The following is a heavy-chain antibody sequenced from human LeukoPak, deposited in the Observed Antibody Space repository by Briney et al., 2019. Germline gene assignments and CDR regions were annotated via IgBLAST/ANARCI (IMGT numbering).Heavy chain of an antibody. Sequence: ASVKVSCKASGYTFTSYGISWVRQAPGQGLKWMGWINTNTGNPTYAQGFTGRFVFSLGTSVSTAYLQISSLKAEDTAVYYCARGGDYGDYVFDYWGQGTLVTVSS. D-gene: IGHD4-17*01. CDR1: GYTFTSYG. CDR2: INTNTGNP. V-gene: IGHV7-4-1*02. J-gene: IGHJ4*02. CDR3: ARGGDYGDYVFDY.